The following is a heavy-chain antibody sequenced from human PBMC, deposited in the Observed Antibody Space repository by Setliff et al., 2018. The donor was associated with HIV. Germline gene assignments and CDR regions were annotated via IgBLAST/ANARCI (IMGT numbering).Heavy chain of an antibody. V-gene: IGHV4-39*01. CDR1: GGSISSGSYY. CDR2: IYYSGSS. Sequence: KPSETLSLTCTVSGGSISSGSYYWSWIRQPPGKGLEWIGSIYYSGSSYYNPSLKSRVTISVDTSKNQFPLKLNSVTAAATAVYYCATYADREYNRFDPWGQGILVTVSS. J-gene: IGHJ5*02. CDR3: ATYADREYNRFDP. D-gene: IGHD3-10*01.